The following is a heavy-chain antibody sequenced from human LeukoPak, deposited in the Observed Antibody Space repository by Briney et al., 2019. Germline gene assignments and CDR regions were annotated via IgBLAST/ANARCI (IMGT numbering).Heavy chain of an antibody. CDR3: ARDHIPPAAPAGGYYYGMDV. CDR1: GFTFSSYS. V-gene: IGHV3-21*01. D-gene: IGHD2-2*01. CDR2: ISSSSSYI. Sequence: GGSLRLSCAASGFTFSSYSMNWVRQAPGKGLEWVSSISSSSSYIYYADSVKGRFTISRDNAKNSLYLQMNSLRAEDTAVYYCARDHIPPAAPAGGYYYGMDVWGQGTTVTVSS. J-gene: IGHJ6*02.